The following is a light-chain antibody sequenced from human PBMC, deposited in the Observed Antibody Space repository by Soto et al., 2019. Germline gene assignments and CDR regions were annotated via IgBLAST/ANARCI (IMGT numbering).Light chain of an antibody. J-gene: IGKJ5*01. Sequence: EIVLTQSQGTLSLSPGERATLSCRASQSLTNSFIAWYQQKPGQAPRLLIYDASNRATGIPARFSGSGSGTDFTLTISSLEPEDFAVYYCQQRSNWPFFGQGTRLEIK. CDR2: DAS. CDR1: QSLTNSF. V-gene: IGKV3-11*01. CDR3: QQRSNWPF.